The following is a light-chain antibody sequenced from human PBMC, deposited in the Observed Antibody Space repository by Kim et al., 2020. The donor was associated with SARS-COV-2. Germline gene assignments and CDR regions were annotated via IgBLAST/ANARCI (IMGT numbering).Light chain of an antibody. J-gene: IGKJ5*01. CDR3: QLRSNLIT. CDR2: DAS. Sequence: EIVLTQSPATLSLSPGERATLSCRASQSVSSYLAWYQQKPGQAPRLLIYDASNRATGIPARFSGSGYGTDFTLTISSLEPEDFAVYYWQLRSNLITFGPGTRLEIK. V-gene: IGKV3-11*01. CDR1: QSVSSY.